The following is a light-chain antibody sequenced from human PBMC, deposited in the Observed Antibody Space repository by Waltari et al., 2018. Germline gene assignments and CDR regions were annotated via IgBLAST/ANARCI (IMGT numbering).Light chain of an antibody. CDR1: QSISSY. Sequence: DIQINKSPSSLSASVGDRVTITFRARQSISSYLNWYQQKPGKAPKLLIYDTSSLQSGVPSSVSGSGSGTDFTLTISSLQPEDFATYYCQQSYSTPFTFGPGTKVDIK. CDR3: QQSYSTPFT. J-gene: IGKJ3*01. CDR2: DTS. V-gene: IGKV1-39*01.